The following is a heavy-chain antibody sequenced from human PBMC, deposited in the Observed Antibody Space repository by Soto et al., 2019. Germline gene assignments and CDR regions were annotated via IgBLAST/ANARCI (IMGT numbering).Heavy chain of an antibody. CDR2: INPSGGST. V-gene: IGHV1-46*01. CDR1: GYTFTSYY. Sequence: GASVKVSCKASGYTFTSYYMHWVRQAPGQGLEWMGIINPSGGSTSYAQKFQGRVTMTRDTSTSTAYMELSSLRSEDTAVYYCARIAAAGNAVDYWGQGTLVTVSS. D-gene: IGHD6-13*01. J-gene: IGHJ4*02. CDR3: ARIAAAGNAVDY.